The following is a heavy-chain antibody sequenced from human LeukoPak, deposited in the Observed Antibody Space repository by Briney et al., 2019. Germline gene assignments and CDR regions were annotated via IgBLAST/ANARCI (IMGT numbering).Heavy chain of an antibody. CDR2: ISWNRGSI. J-gene: IGHJ3*02. D-gene: IGHD3-22*01. CDR3: AKDVTYYYDSSGAFDI. CDR1: GFTFDDDA. V-gene: IGHV3-9*03. Sequence: GGSLRLSCAASGFTFDDDAMHWGRQAPGKGVGWGSGISWNRGSICYADSVKGRFTISRNNANNSLYLQMNSLRAEDMALYYCAKDVTYYYDSSGAFDIWGQGTMVTVSS.